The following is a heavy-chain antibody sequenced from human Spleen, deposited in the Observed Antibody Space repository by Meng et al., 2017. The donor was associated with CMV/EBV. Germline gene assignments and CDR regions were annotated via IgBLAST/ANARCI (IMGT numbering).Heavy chain of an antibody. CDR2: IYYSGST. J-gene: IGHJ5*02. Sequence: SETLSLTCTVSGYSIGSGNYWGWFRQPPGKGLEWLGSIYYSGSTYYNPSLKSRVTISLDTSKNQFPLKLSSVTAADTAVYYCARGSDSGNYSPSWFDPWGQGTLVTVSS. CDR1: GYSIGSGNY. CDR3: ARGSDSGNYSPSWFDP. D-gene: IGHD1-26*01. V-gene: IGHV4-38-2*02.